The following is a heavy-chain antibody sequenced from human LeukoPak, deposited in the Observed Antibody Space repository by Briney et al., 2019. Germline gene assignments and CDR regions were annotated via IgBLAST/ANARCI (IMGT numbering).Heavy chain of an antibody. Sequence: SETLSLTCTVSGGSISSYYWNWIRQPPGKGLEWIGYIFYSGRTSYNPSLKSRVTLSVDTSKNWFSLRLTSVTAADTAVYYCARHYDSSGYLGTLDYWGQGTLVTVSS. CDR1: GGSISSYY. J-gene: IGHJ4*02. D-gene: IGHD3-22*01. CDR3: ARHYDSSGYLGTLDY. V-gene: IGHV4-59*01. CDR2: IFYSGRT.